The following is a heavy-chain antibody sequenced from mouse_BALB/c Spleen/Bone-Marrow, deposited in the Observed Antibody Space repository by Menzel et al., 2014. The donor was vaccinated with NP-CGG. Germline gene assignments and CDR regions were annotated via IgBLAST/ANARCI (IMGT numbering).Heavy chain of an antibody. Sequence: EVKVVESGGGLVKPGGSLKLSCAASGFTFSDYYMYWVRQTPEKRLEWVATISDGGSYTDYPGSVKGRFTVSRDNAKNNLYLQMSSLKSEDTAMYFCARTYRPFALDYWGQGTSVTASS. CDR3: ARTYRPFALDY. CDR1: GFTFSDYY. CDR2: ISDGGSYT. D-gene: IGHD2-14*01. J-gene: IGHJ4*01. V-gene: IGHV5-4*02.